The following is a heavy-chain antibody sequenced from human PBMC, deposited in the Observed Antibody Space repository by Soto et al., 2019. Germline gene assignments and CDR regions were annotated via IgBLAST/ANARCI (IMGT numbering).Heavy chain of an antibody. V-gene: IGHV4-34*01. J-gene: IGHJ4*02. Sequence: SETLSLTCAVYGGSFSGYYWSWIRQSPGRGLEWIGEINHSGSTNYTPSLKSRVTISVDTSKNQVSLKLSSVTAADTAVYYCARTTAFVSGTYPPAHFDYWGQGTRVTVSS. D-gene: IGHD3-16*01. CDR3: ARTTAFVSGTYPPAHFDY. CDR2: INHSGST. CDR1: GGSFSGYY.